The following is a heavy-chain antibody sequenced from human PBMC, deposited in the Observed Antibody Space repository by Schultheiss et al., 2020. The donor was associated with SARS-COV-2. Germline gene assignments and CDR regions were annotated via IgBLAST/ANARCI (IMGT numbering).Heavy chain of an antibody. Sequence: SETLSLTCTVSGGSISSGGYYWSWIRQHPGKGLEWIGYIYYSGSTYYNPSLKSRVTISVDTSKNQFSLKLSSVTAADTAVYYCARVGADYDFWSGYSQWFDPLGQGTLVTVSS. CDR1: GGSISSGGYY. J-gene: IGHJ5*02. CDR2: IYYSGST. V-gene: IGHV4-31*03. D-gene: IGHD3-3*01. CDR3: ARVGADYDFWSGYSQWFDP.